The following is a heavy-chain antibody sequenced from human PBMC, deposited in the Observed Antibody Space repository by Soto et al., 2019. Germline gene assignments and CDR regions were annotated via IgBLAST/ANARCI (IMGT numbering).Heavy chain of an antibody. CDR2: ISSSGDRT. CDR3: ANWVEDTMVYFDY. J-gene: IGHJ4*02. D-gene: IGHD2-15*01. Sequence: EVQLLESGGGLVQPGGSLRLSCAASRFTFSNYAMSWVRQAPGKGLDWVSAISSSGDRTYYADSVKGRFTISRDNSRSTLYLQVNNPSAAATALYSCANWVEDTMVYFDYWGLGTVVTVSS. V-gene: IGHV3-23*01. CDR1: RFTFSNYA.